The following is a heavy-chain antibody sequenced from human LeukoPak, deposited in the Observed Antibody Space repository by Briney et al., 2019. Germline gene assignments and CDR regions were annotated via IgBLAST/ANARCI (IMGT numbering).Heavy chain of an antibody. J-gene: IGHJ4*02. CDR1: GYSISSGYY. CDR2: IYHSGST. Sequence: PSETLSLTCTVSGYSISSGYYWGWIRQPPGKGLEWIGSIYHSGSTYYNPSLKSRVTISVDTSKNQFSLKLSSVTAADTAVYYCARLQGDYGDSLYWGQGTLVTVSS. CDR3: ARLQGDYGDSLY. D-gene: IGHD4-17*01. V-gene: IGHV4-38-2*02.